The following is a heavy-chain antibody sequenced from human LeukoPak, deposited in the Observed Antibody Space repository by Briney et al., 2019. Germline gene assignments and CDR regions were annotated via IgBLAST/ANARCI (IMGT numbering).Heavy chain of an antibody. CDR1: GYSFTSYW. Sequence: GESLKISCKGSGYSFTSYWIGWVRQMPGKGLEWMGIIYPGDSDTRYSPSFQGQVTISADKSISTAYLQWSSLKASDAAMYYCARASTPYPYCFDYWGQGTLVTVSS. CDR3: ARASTPYPYCFDY. D-gene: IGHD5/OR15-5a*01. CDR2: IYPGDSDT. J-gene: IGHJ4*02. V-gene: IGHV5-51*01.